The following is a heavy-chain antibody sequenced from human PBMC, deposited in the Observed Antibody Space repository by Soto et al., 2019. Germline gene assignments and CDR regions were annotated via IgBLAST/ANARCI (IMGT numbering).Heavy chain of an antibody. CDR2: IYYTGTH. CDR3: ARDRDRHSSGLPSFGT. J-gene: IGHJ4*01. V-gene: IGHV4-59*02. CDR1: RGCVSNYY. D-gene: IGHD3-22*01. Sequence: SQTLSLTWSVCRGCVSNYYCSWFRQPPGKRRECIGYIYYTGTHDYNPSLRGRATISVDTCKDQFSLKLTSVTAADTAVYYWARDRDRHSSGLPSFGTGGREILVTVSS.